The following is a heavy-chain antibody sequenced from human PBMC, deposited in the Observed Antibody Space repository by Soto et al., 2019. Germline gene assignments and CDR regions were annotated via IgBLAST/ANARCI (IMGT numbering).Heavy chain of an antibody. D-gene: IGHD3-3*01. CDR1: GGSISSGVYY. J-gene: IGHJ6*02. Sequence: TSETLSLTCTVSGGSISSGVYYWSWISQHPGKGLEWIGYIYYSGSTYYNPSLKSRVTISVDTSKNQFSLKLSSVTAADTAVYYCARATAQFTIFGVPDYYYYGMDVWGQGTTVTVSS. CDR3: ARATAQFTIFGVPDYYYYGMDV. V-gene: IGHV4-31*03. CDR2: IYYSGST.